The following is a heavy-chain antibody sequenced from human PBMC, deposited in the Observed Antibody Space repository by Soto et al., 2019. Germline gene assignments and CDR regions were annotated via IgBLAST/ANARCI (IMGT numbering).Heavy chain of an antibody. CDR1: GFTFSSYG. D-gene: IGHD2-21*01. J-gene: IGHJ4*02. Sequence: QVQLVESGGGVVKPGRSLRLSCAVSGFTFSSYGMHWVRQAPGKGLEWVANISYDGSNKFYADSVKGRFTISRDNTKNTLYLQKNSMRSEDTAVDYCAKDCLIFEGHFDSWGQGTLVTVSS. V-gene: IGHV3-30*18. CDR2: ISYDGSNK. CDR3: AKDCLIFEGHFDS.